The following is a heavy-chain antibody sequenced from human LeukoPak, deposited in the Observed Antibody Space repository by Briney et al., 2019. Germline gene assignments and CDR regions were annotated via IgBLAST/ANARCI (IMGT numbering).Heavy chain of an antibody. Sequence: SETLSLTCTVSGGSISSYCWSWIRQPPGKGLEWIGYIYYSGSATYNPSLKSRVTISLGTYKNQFSLKLSSVTAADAAAYYYSGDSVDTAMVTDYYYGMDVWGQGTTVTVSS. V-gene: IGHV4-59*01. D-gene: IGHD5-18*01. CDR1: GGSISSYC. CDR3: SGDSVDTAMVTDYYYGMDV. CDR2: IYYSGSA. J-gene: IGHJ6*02.